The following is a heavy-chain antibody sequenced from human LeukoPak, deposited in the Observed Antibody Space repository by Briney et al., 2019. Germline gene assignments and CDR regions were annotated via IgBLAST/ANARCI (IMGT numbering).Heavy chain of an antibody. CDR2: ISGSGGST. V-gene: IGHV3-23*01. J-gene: IGHJ4*02. Sequence: GGSLRLSCAASGFTFSSYAMSWVRQAPGKGLEWVSAISGSGGSTYYADSVKGRFSVSRDNSRNTLYLQMNSLKPEDTAVYYCAKDSTHYYDSSQRYFDYWGQGTLVTVSS. CDR1: GFTFSSYA. CDR3: AKDSTHYYDSSQRYFDY. D-gene: IGHD3-22*01.